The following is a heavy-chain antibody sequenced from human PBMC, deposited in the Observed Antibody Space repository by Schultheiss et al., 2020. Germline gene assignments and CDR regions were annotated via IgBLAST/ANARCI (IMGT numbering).Heavy chain of an antibody. CDR2: IKQDGSEK. Sequence: GGSLRLSCAASGFTFSSYSMNWVRQAPGKGLEWVANIKQDGSEKYYVDSVKGRFTISRDNAKNSLYLQMNSLRAEDTAVYYCARDRVTIFGVVIISTAIDYWGQGTLVTVSS. D-gene: IGHD3-3*01. CDR3: ARDRVTIFGVVIISTAIDY. CDR1: GFTFSSYS. J-gene: IGHJ4*02. V-gene: IGHV3-7*01.